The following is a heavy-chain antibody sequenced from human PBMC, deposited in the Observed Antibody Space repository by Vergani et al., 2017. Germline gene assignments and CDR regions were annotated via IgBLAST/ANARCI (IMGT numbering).Heavy chain of an antibody. Sequence: QVQLVQSGGGVVQPGGSLRLSCVASGFTFNRYGMRWVRQAPGKGLEWVAYVLFDGSNEYYADSVKGRFIVSRDNSNDALYLQMNSLRTDDTAVYYCARDLAYCHEGSYALWVQGSVVTVSS. V-gene: IGHV3-30*02. D-gene: IGHD2-21*01. CDR3: ARDLAYCHEGSYAL. J-gene: IGHJ4*02. CDR2: VLFDGSNE. CDR1: GFTFNRYG.